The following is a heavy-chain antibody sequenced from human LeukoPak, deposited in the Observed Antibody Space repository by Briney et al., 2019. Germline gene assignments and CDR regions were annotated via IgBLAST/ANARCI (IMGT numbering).Heavy chain of an antibody. CDR1: GFTFDDYG. CDR2: ISSSSSYI. V-gene: IGHV3-21*01. J-gene: IGHJ4*02. D-gene: IGHD6-6*01. Sequence: GGSLRLSCAASGFTFDDYGMSWVRQAPGKGLEWVSSISSSSSYIYYADSVKGRFTISRDNAKNSLYLQMNSLRAEDTAVYYCARYRDRYSSSSTGRDYWGQGTLVTVSS. CDR3: ARYRDRYSSSSTGRDY.